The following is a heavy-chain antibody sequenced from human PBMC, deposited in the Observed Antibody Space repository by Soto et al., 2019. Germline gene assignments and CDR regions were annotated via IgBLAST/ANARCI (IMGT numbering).Heavy chain of an antibody. V-gene: IGHV2-5*02. CDR2: IYWDDDK. J-gene: IGHJ4*02. CDR3: AYSPVYSYENRVYF. CDR1: GFSLSTSGVG. Sequence: QITLKESGPTLVKPTQTLTLTCTFSGFSLSTSGVGVGWIRQPPGKALEWLALIYWDDDKRYSPSLRSRLTITKDTSKNQVVLTMTNMDRVDTATYYRAYSPVYSYENRVYFWGQGTLVTVSS. D-gene: IGHD5-18*01.